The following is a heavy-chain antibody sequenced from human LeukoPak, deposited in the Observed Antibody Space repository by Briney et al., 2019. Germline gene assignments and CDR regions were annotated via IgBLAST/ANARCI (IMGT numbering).Heavy chain of an antibody. CDR2: IYYSGST. CDR3: ARVGGRWWPNYYYYYMDV. Sequence: PSETLSLTCTVSGGSLSSYYWSWIRQPPGKGLEWIGYIYYSGSTNYNPSLTSRVTISVDTSKNQFSLKLSSVTAADTAVYYCARVGGRWWPNYYYYYMDVWGKGTTVTVSS. J-gene: IGHJ6*03. CDR1: GGSLSSYY. D-gene: IGHD2-15*01. V-gene: IGHV4-59*12.